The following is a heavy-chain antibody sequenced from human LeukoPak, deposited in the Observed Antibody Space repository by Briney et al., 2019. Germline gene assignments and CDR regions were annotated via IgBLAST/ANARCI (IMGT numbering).Heavy chain of an antibody. CDR3: VDSSGYLGLPVY. Sequence: ASVKISCKASGYTFTSYYMNWVRQAPGQGLEWMGWINPNSGGTNYAQKFQGRVTITRDTSISTAYMELSRLRADDTAVYYCVDSSGYLGLPVYWGQGTLVTVSS. CDR2: INPNSGGT. V-gene: IGHV1-2*02. CDR1: GYTFTSYY. D-gene: IGHD3-22*01. J-gene: IGHJ4*02.